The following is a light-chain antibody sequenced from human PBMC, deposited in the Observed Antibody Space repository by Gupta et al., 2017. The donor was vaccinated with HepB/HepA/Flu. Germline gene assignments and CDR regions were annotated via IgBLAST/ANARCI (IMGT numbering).Light chain of an antibody. J-gene: IGLJ2*01. V-gene: IGLV1-40*01. CDR3: QSYDRSMTTPVV. CDR1: SSNIRAGYD. CDR2: GNN. Sequence: QPVLTQPPSVSGAPGQRVTIPCTGSSSNIRAGYDVHSYQQLPEAAPKLLIYGNNNRPSGVPDRFSGSKSGTSASLAITGLQPEDAADYYCQSYDRSMTTPVVFGGGTKLTVL.